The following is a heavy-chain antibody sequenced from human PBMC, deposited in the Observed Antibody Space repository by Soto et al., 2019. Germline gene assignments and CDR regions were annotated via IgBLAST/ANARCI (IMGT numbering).Heavy chain of an antibody. D-gene: IGHD1-26*01. Sequence: QVQLVQSGAEVKKPGASVKVSCKASGYTFSDYAIHWVRQAPGQRLEWMGWIKAGNGDTKYSQNFQGTVTITRDTSASTAYMELSSLRSEDTAVDYCARWAGATSGLAFDPWGQGTLVTVSS. CDR3: ARWAGATSGLAFDP. CDR2: IKAGNGDT. J-gene: IGHJ5*02. CDR1: GYTFSDYA. V-gene: IGHV1-3*01.